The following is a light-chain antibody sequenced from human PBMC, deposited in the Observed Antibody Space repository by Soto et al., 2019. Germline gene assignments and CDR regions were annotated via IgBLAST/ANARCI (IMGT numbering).Light chain of an antibody. CDR3: QQYGRSPFT. V-gene: IGKV3-20*01. J-gene: IGKJ3*01. Sequence: EIVLTQSPGTLSLSPGERATLSCRASQSVSSNNLAWYQQRPGQAPRVVIYGASTRATGIPERFSRSGSGTDFTLTISRLEPEDFAVYYCQQYGRSPFTFGPGTKVDIK. CDR1: QSVSSNN. CDR2: GAS.